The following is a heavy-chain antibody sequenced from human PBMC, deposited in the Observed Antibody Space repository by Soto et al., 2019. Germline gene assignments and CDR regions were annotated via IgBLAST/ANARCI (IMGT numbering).Heavy chain of an antibody. Sequence: QLQLVQSGPEPKKPGASVKVSCKASGYTFATSTMSWLRQAPGQGPEWMGWIKAYSGNTNYAQKLQGRLTMPTDTSTSTAYMALRSLTTDDVAIYYCAIGDYGDDDCWGQGTLVPVSS. D-gene: IGHD4-17*01. CDR2: IKAYSGNT. CDR1: GYTFATST. J-gene: IGHJ4*02. CDR3: AIGDYGDDDC. V-gene: IGHV1-18*03.